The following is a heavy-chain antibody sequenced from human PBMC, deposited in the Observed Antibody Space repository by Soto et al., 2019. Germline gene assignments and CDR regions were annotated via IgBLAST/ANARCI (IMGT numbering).Heavy chain of an antibody. Sequence: QVQLVQSGAEVRKPGSSVKVSCKASGGSFSSYPFTWVRQAPGQGLEWMGGIIPIFGTANYAQRFQGRVTFTADASTSTAYMDLSSLRSEDTAVYYCARVLRPGRSFDYWRQGTLVTVSS. CDR1: GGSFSSYP. D-gene: IGHD3-10*01. J-gene: IGHJ4*02. CDR3: ARVLRPGRSFDY. V-gene: IGHV1-69*01. CDR2: IIPIFGTA.